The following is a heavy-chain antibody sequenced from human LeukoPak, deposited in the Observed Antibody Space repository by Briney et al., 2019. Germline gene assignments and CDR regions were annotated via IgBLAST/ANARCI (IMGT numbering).Heavy chain of an antibody. J-gene: IGHJ4*02. CDR3: ARKKRTMVRGVYFDY. CDR1: GGSFSGYY. CDR2: INHSGST. Sequence: QSSETLSLTCAVYGGSFSGYYWSWIRQPPGKGLEWIGEINHSGSTNYNPSLKSRVTISVDTSKNQFSLKLSSVTAADTAVYYCARKKRTMVRGVYFDYWGQGTLVTVSS. V-gene: IGHV4-34*01. D-gene: IGHD3-10*01.